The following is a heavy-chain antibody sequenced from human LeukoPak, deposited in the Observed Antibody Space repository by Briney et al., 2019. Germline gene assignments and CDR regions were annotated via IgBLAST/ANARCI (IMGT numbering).Heavy chain of an antibody. CDR1: GFTFISYS. D-gene: IGHD5-12*01. V-gene: IGHV3-21*01. CDR2: ISSSCSYI. Sequence: GGSLLLSCAGSGFTFISYSMNWVRQAPGKGLEWVSSISSSCSYIYYADSVKGRFTITRDSAKNSLYLQMNSLRAEDTAVYYCARDHSGYDYYYYYMDVWGKGTTVTVSS. J-gene: IGHJ6*03. CDR3: ARDHSGYDYYYYYMDV.